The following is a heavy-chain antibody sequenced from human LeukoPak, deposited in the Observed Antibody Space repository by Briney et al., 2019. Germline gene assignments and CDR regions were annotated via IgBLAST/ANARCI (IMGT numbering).Heavy chain of an antibody. CDR1: GFTFSSYA. Sequence: GGSLRLSCAASGFTFSSYAMSWVRQAPGKGLEWVSYISSSGSTIYYADSVKGRFTISRDNAKNSLYLQMNSLRAEDTAVYYCARRTNRGYPYYYYYMDVWGKGTTVTISS. J-gene: IGHJ6*03. CDR3: ARRTNRGYPYYYYYMDV. V-gene: IGHV3-48*03. CDR2: ISSSGSTI. D-gene: IGHD3-10*01.